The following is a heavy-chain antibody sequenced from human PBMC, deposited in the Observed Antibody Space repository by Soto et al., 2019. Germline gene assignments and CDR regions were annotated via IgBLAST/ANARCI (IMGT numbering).Heavy chain of an antibody. D-gene: IGHD3-22*01. CDR2: ISWNSGSI. J-gene: IGHJ3*02. CDR3: AKGKYYYDSSGYYLHDAFDI. CDR1: GFTFDDYA. Sequence: GGSLRLSCAASGFTFDDYAMHWVRQAPGKGLEWVSGISWNSGSIGYADSVKGRFTISRDNAKNSLYLQTNSLRAEDTALYYCAKGKYYYDSSGYYLHDAFDIWGQGTRVTVS. V-gene: IGHV3-9*01.